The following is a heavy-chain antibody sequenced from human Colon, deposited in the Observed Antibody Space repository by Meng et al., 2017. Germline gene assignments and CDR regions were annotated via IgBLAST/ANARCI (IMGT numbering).Heavy chain of an antibody. CDR3: AKNRVGHDF. D-gene: IGHD1-26*01. Sequence: GESLKISCGASGFPVRNNYLSWVRQAPGKGLEWVASIKHDGSEEGYVDSVKGRFTISRDNTKNSLYLQMNSLRAEDTAVYYCAKNRVGHDFWGQGMLVTVSS. V-gene: IGHV3-7*01. J-gene: IGHJ4*02. CDR2: IKHDGSEE. CDR1: GFPVRNNY.